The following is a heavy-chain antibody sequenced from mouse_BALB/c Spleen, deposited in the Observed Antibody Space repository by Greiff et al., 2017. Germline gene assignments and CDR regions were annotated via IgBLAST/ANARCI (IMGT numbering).Heavy chain of an antibody. CDR1: GDSITSGY. J-gene: IGHJ4*01. CDR3: ARRGTATNAMDY. D-gene: IGHD1-2*01. Sequence: EVKLMESGPSLVKPSQTLSLTCSVTGDSITSGYWNWIRKFPGNKLEYMGYISYSGSTYYNPSLKSRISITRDTSKNQYYLQLNSVTTEDTATYYCARRGTATNAMDYWGQGTSVTVSS. V-gene: IGHV3-8*02. CDR2: ISYSGST.